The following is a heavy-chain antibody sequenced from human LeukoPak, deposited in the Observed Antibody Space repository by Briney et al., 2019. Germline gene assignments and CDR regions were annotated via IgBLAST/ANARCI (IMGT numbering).Heavy chain of an antibody. Sequence: GGALRLSCAASGFTFSSYGMHWVRQAPGKGLEWVAFIRYYGSNKYYADSVKGRFTISRDNSKNTLYLQMNSLRAEDTAVYYCAKTLSSYGDSDYWGQGTLVTVSS. D-gene: IGHD4-17*01. CDR3: AKTLSSYGDSDY. CDR2: IRYYGSNK. J-gene: IGHJ4*02. CDR1: GFTFSSYG. V-gene: IGHV3-30*02.